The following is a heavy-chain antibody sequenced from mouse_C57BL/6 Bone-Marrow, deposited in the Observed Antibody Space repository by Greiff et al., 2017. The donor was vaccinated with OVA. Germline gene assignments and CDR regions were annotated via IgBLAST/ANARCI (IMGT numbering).Heavy chain of an antibody. CDR2: IHPNSGST. J-gene: IGHJ2*01. CDR3: ARSQYFTPEAFDY. V-gene: IGHV1-64*01. Sequence: QVQLQQPGAELVKPGASVKLSCKASGYTFTSYWMHWVKQRPGQGLEWIGMIHPNSGSTNYNEKFKSKATLTVDKSSSTAYMHLSSLTSEDSAVYYGARSQYFTPEAFDYWGQGTTLTVSS. CDR1: GYTFTSYW.